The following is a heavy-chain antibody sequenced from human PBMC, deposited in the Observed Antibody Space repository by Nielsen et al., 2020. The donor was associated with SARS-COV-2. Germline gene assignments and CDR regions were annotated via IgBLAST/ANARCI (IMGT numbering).Heavy chain of an antibody. CDR2: ISYDGSNK. CDR1: GFTFSSYG. Sequence: GESLKISCAASGFTFSSYGMHWVRQAPGKGLEWVAVISYDGSNKYYADSVKGRFTISRDNSKNTLYLQMNSLRAEDTAVYYCAKGYYSNSYWGQGTLVTVSS. J-gene: IGHJ4*02. D-gene: IGHD4-11*01. V-gene: IGHV3-30*18. CDR3: AKGYYSNSY.